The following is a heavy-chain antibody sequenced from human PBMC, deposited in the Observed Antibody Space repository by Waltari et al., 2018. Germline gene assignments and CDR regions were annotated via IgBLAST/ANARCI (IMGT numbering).Heavy chain of an antibody. CDR3: ARDYYYDSSGYYGLDP. CDR2: IHWNGDSA. V-gene: IGHV3-20*04. CDR1: GSTFNNYG. Sequence: EVQVVESGGGVVRPGGSLRPSCTAAGSTFNNYGMSWVRQGPGKGLEWVCGIHWNGDSASYADSVKGRFTISRDNAENSLHLQMNSLTAEDTALYFCARDYYYDSSGYYGLDPWGQGTLVTVS. D-gene: IGHD3-22*01. J-gene: IGHJ5*02.